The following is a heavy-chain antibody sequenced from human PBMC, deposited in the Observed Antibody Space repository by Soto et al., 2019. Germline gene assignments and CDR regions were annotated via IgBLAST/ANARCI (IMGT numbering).Heavy chain of an antibody. D-gene: IGHD2-2*01. CDR1: GFTVNNCG. Sequence: GGSLRLSCAASGFTVNNCGMHWVRQAPGKGPEWVAMIAYDGSGEYYADSVKGRFTVSRDNSKNTVYLQMNNLRAEDTAVYFCAKEKEACSETSCSLSPFDSWGQGTLVTVSS. V-gene: IGHV3-30*18. CDR3: AKEKEACSETSCSLSPFDS. CDR2: IAYDGSGE. J-gene: IGHJ4*02.